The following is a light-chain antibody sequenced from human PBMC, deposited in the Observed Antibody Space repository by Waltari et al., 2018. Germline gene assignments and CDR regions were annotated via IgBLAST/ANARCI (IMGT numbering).Light chain of an antibody. V-gene: IGKV3-20*01. J-gene: IGKJ1*01. Sequence: CRAGRDGSRSFAWYQQKSGQAPMLLIYCASSRATGVPDRFSGSSSGTDFILTISRLVPEDFAVDYCHHYGSSPVTFGQGTKVEIK. CDR1: RDGSRS. CDR2: CAS. CDR3: HHYGSSPVT.